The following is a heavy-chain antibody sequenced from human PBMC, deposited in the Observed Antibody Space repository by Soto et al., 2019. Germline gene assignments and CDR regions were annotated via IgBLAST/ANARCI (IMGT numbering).Heavy chain of an antibody. CDR2: INPNTGGT. CDR1: GYTFSAYY. J-gene: IGHJ5*01. Sequence: ASVKVSCKASGYTFSAYYIHWVRQAPGQGLEWMGWINPNTGGTNYAQKFQGRVTMTRDTTINTAYMDLTRLRSDDTAVYFCARSVRFDTSAYHFDFWGRGTLVTVSS. CDR3: ARSVRFDTSAYHFDF. V-gene: IGHV1-2*02. D-gene: IGHD3-22*01.